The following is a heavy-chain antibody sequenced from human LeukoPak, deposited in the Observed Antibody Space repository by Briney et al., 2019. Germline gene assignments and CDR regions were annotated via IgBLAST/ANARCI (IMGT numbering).Heavy chain of an antibody. V-gene: IGHV5-51*01. CDR1: GYSFTNYW. Sequence: GESLKISCKGFGYSFTNYWIGWVRQMPGKGLEWMGIIYPGDSDTRYSLSFEGQVSISADKSINSAYLQWSSPKASDTAMYYCARLVGCSGGRCYWAEGFDHWGQGTLVSVSS. J-gene: IGHJ4*02. CDR3: ARLVGCSGGRCYWAEGFDH. D-gene: IGHD2-15*01. CDR2: IYPGDSDT.